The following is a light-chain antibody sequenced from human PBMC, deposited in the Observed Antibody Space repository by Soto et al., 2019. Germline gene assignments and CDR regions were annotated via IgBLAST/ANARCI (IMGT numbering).Light chain of an antibody. CDR3: QQRSSXPLT. J-gene: IGKJ4*01. V-gene: IGKV3-11*01. CDR1: QSVTNF. CDR2: DAS. Sequence: EIVLTQSPATLSLSSGERATLSCRASQSVTNFLAWYQQKPGQPPRLLIYDASIRAAGFPARFSGSGSGTDFTLTINNLXXXDFALYFCQQRSSXPLTFGGGTKVEI.